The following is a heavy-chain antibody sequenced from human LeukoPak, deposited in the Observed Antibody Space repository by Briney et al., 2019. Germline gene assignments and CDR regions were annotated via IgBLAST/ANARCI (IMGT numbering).Heavy chain of an antibody. CDR3: ARGGGAAYCGGDCYSGLDY. D-gene: IGHD2-21*02. V-gene: IGHV1-8*01. CDR1: GYTFTSYD. J-gene: IGHJ4*02. CDR2: MNPNSGNT. Sequence: ASVKVSCKASGYTFTSYDINWVRQATGQGLEWMGWMNPNSGNTGYAQKFQGRVTMTRDTSTSTVYMELSSLRSEDTAVYYCARGGGAAYCGGDCYSGLDYWGQGTLVTVSS.